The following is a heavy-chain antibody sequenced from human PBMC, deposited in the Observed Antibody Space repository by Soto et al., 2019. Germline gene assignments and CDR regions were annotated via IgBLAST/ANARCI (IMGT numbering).Heavy chain of an antibody. CDR2: ISAYNGNT. CDR1: GYTFTSYG. V-gene: IGHV1-18*01. J-gene: IGHJ4*02. Sequence: QVQLVQSGAEVKKPGASVKVSCKASGYTFTSYGISWVRQAPGQGLEWMGWISAYNGNTNYAQKLQGRVTMTTDTSTSTAYMELRSLRSDDTAVYYCATDVYIGGAHSGGYFDYWGQGTLVTVSS. CDR3: ATDVYIGGAHSGGYFDY. D-gene: IGHD1-26*01.